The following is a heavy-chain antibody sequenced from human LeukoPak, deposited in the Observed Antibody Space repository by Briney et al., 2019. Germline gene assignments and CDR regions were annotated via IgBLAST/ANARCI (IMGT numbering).Heavy chain of an antibody. J-gene: IGHJ5*02. V-gene: IGHV1-2*02. CDR2: INPNSGGT. D-gene: IGHD5-24*01. Sequence: AGVKVSCEPSLYTLTGYYIHWVRQAPGQRVEWGGWINPNSGGTNYAQKFPGRVNMTRDTSISTAYMELSRLTSDDTAVYYCARERVAMANWFDPWGQGTLVTVSS. CDR3: ARERVAMANWFDP. CDR1: LYTLTGYY.